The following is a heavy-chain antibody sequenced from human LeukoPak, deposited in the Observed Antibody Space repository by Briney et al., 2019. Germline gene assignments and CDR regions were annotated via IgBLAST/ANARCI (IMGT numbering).Heavy chain of an antibody. CDR2: IFSSGST. CDR1: RGSTSGYS. Sequence: ETPSLTCTVSRGSTSGYSRSWIRQPPGKGLEWIGYIFSSGSTNYNPSLKSRVTIPEDTSVIQFSLKLSSVTAADTAVYYWARHYYDRSDSYSFDYWGQGTLVTVSS. D-gene: IGHD3-22*01. V-gene: IGHV4-59*08. J-gene: IGHJ4*02. CDR3: ARHYYDRSDSYSFDY.